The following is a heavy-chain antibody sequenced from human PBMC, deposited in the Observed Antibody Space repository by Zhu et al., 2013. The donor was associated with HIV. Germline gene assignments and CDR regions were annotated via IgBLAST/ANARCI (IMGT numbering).Heavy chain of an antibody. CDR1: GGSFSGYY. D-gene: IGHD6-13*01. J-gene: IGHJ4*02. CDR2: INHSGST. V-gene: IGHV4-34*01. CDR3: ARGHVGAAAVLFDY. Sequence: QVQLQQWGAGLLKPSETLSLTCAVYGGSFSGYYWSWIRQPPGKGLEWIGEINHSGSTNYNPSLKSRVTISVDTSKNQFSLKLSSVTAADTAVYYCARGHVGAAAVLFDYWGQGTLVTVSS.